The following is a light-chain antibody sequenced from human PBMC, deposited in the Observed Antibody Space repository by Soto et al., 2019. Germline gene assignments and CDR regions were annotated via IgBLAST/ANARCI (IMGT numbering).Light chain of an antibody. Sequence: ALTQPASVSGSPGQSITISCTGTSSDVGGYNYVSWYQQHPGKAPKLMIYDVSNRPSGVSNRFSGSKSGNTASLTISGLQAEDEADYYCSSYTSSSIIYVFGTGTKVTVL. CDR1: SSDVGGYNY. J-gene: IGLJ1*01. CDR3: SSYTSSSIIYV. V-gene: IGLV2-14*01. CDR2: DVS.